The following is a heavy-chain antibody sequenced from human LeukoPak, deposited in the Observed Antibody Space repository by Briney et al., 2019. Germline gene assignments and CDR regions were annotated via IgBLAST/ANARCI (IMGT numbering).Heavy chain of an antibody. CDR3: AKEAYYYDSSGYLDY. Sequence: QPGRSLRLSCAASGFTFSSYGMHWVRQAPGKGLEWVAVISYGGSNKYYADSVKGRFTISRDNSKNTLYLQMNSLRAEDTAVYYCAKEAYYYDSSGYLDYWGQGTLVTVSS. CDR2: ISYGGSNK. J-gene: IGHJ4*02. CDR1: GFTFSSYG. V-gene: IGHV3-30*18. D-gene: IGHD3-22*01.